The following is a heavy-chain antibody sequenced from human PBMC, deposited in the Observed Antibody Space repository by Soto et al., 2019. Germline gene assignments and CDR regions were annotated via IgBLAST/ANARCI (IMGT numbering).Heavy chain of an antibody. CDR1: GFTFSHYG. J-gene: IGHJ4*02. V-gene: IGHV3-33*01. CDR3: ARDDDYGDNAFDY. Sequence: QMQLVESGGGLVQPGRSLRLSCAASGFTFSHYGMHWVRQAPGKGLEWVAVIWNDGGTKFYADSVKGRFTISRDNSKNTLYLQMNSLGVDDTAVCFCARDDDYGDNAFDYWGRGTLVTVSS. D-gene: IGHD4-17*01. CDR2: IWNDGGTK.